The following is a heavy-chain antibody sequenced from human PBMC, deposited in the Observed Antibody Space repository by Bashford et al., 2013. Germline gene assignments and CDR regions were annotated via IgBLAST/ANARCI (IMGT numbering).Heavy chain of an antibody. CDR2: IYHSGST. D-gene: IGHD3-16*01. CDR1: GGSISSSNW. V-gene: IGHV4-4*02. J-gene: IGHJ4*02. Sequence: SSETLSLTCAVSGGSISSSNWWSWVRQPPGKGLEWIGEIYHSGSTNYNPSLKSRVTISVDTSKNQFSLMLTYVTAADTAVYYCARVDRLRGGADYWGQGTLVTVSS. CDR3: ARVDRLRGGADY.